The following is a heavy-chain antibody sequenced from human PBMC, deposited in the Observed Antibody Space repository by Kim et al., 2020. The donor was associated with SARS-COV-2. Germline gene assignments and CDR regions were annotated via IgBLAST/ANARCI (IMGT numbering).Heavy chain of an antibody. J-gene: IGHJ4*02. Sequence: ASVKVSCKASGYTFTSYYMHWVRQAPGQGLEWMGIINPSGGSTSYAQKFQGRVTMTRDTSTSTVYMELSSLRSEDTAVYYCVPGGGSPFFDYWGQGTLVTVSS. CDR1: GYTFTSYY. CDR2: INPSGGST. V-gene: IGHV1-46*01. D-gene: IGHD3-10*01. CDR3: VPGGGSPFFDY.